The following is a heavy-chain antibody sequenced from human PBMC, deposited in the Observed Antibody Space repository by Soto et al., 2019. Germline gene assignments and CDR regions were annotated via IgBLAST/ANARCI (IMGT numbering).Heavy chain of an antibody. J-gene: IGHJ1*01. Sequence: GGSLRLSCAASGFTFSSHAMSWVRQAPGKGLEWVSVISGSGGTTNHADSVKGRFTISRDNPKNTLYLQMNSLRAEDTAVYYCAKYFYEGSGPMGNWGQGTLVTVSS. CDR2: ISGSGGTT. CDR1: GFTFSSHA. V-gene: IGHV3-23*01. D-gene: IGHD3-22*01. CDR3: AKYFYEGSGPMGN.